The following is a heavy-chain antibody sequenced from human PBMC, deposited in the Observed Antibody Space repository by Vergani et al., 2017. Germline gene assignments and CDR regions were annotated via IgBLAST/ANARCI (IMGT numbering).Heavy chain of an antibody. CDR3: TTDTDDFWSGYYNFDY. D-gene: IGHD3-3*01. Sequence: EVQLVESGGGLVKPGGSLSLSCTASGFTFSNAWMNWVRQAPGKGLEWVGRIKSKTDGGTTDYAAPVKGRFTISRDDSKNTLYLQMNSLKTEDTAVYCCTTDTDDFWSGYYNFDYWGQGTLVTVSS. CDR1: GFTFSNAW. CDR2: IKSKTDGGTT. J-gene: IGHJ4*02. V-gene: IGHV3-15*07.